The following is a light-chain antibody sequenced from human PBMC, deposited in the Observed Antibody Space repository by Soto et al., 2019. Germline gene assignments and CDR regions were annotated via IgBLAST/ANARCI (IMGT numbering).Light chain of an antibody. J-gene: IGKJ2*01. CDR3: QQYSSSPYT. CDR2: GAS. CDR1: QSVSSTY. V-gene: IGKV3-20*01. Sequence: EIVLTQSPGTLSLSPGERATLSCRASQSVSSTYLAWNQQQTDPPPRLLNYGASSRATSIPDTFSGSGAGTYFTLTISLLEHEDVAEYYCQQYSSSPYTFGQGTKLEIK.